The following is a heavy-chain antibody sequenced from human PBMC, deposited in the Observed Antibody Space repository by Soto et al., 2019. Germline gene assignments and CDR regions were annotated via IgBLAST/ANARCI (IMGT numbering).Heavy chain of an antibody. V-gene: IGHV3-11*01. CDR3: ARDRKYSSSDNWFDP. D-gene: IGHD6-6*01. CDR2: ISSSGSTI. J-gene: IGHJ5*02. Sequence: GGSLRLSCAASGFTFSDYYMSWIRQAPGKGLEWVSYISSSGSTIYYADSVKGRFTISRDNAKNSLYLQMNSLSAEDSAVYYCARDRKYSSSDNWFDPWGQGTLVTVYS. CDR1: GFTFSDYY.